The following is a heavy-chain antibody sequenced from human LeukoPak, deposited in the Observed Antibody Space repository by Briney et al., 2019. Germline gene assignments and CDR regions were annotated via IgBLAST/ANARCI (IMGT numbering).Heavy chain of an antibody. D-gene: IGHD3-16*01. J-gene: IGHJ4*02. Sequence: GGSLRLSCSVSGFTFSNYAMTWVRQAPGKGLEWVSVIYTGGITHYADSVAGRFTISRDNSKNTLYLQMNSLRVEDTAVYYCARDQVTSGGGLDYWGQGTLVTVSS. CDR1: GFTFSNYA. CDR2: IYTGGIT. V-gene: IGHV3-53*01. CDR3: ARDQVTSGGGLDY.